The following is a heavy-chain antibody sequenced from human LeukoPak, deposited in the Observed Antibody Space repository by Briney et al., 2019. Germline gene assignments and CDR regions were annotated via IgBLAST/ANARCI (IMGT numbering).Heavy chain of an antibody. V-gene: IGHV3-30*02. D-gene: IGHD6-19*01. J-gene: IGHJ4*02. CDR2: IRYDESNK. Sequence: GGSLRLSCAASGFTFSSYRMHWVRQAPGKGLEWVAFIRYDESNKYYADSVKARFTISRDNSKNTLYLQMNSLRAEDTAVYYCAKGHIAVAGTGFDYWGQGTLVTVSS. CDR1: GFTFSSYR. CDR3: AKGHIAVAGTGFDY.